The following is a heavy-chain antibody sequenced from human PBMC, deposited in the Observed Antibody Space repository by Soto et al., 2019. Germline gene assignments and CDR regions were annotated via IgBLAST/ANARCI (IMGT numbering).Heavy chain of an antibody. CDR3: AKEKGDQIRPVQIPVLYYFDY. J-gene: IGHJ4*02. D-gene: IGHD6-19*01. CDR2: ISVSGGST. V-gene: IGHV3-23*01. Sequence: PGGSLRLSCAASGFTFSSYAMSWVRQAPGKGLEWVSAISVSGGSTYYADSVKGRFTISRDNSKNTLYLQMNSLRAEDTAVYYCAKEKGDQIRPVQIPVLYYFDYWGQGTLVTVSS. CDR1: GFTFSSYA.